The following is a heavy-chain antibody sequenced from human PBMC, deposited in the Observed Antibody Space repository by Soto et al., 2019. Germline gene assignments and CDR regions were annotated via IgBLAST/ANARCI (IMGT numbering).Heavy chain of an antibody. CDR1: GYTFTNYG. CDR2: LSVLNPNT. V-gene: IGHV1-18*01. Sequence: ASVKVSCKASGYTFTNYGISWIRQAPGQGLEWMGWLSVLNPNTHYAQKFQGRVTMTRDTSTTTAYLELRSLRSDDTAIYYCARERVKSFETYSYDRSGGFGSWRQGTLFTVAS. D-gene: IGHD3-22*01. CDR3: ARERVKSFETYSYDRSGGFGS. J-gene: IGHJ4*02.